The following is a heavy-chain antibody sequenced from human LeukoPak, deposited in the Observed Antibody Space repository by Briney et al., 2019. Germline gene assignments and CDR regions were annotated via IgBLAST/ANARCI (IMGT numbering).Heavy chain of an antibody. Sequence: GGSLRLSCAASGFTFSNYAMNWVRQAPGKGLEWVSSISSSSSYIYYADSVKGRFTISRDNAKNSLYLQMNSLRAEDTAVYYCARAHIAAAGTKDYWGQGTLVTVSS. CDR2: ISSSSSYI. D-gene: IGHD6-13*01. J-gene: IGHJ4*02. CDR3: ARAHIAAAGTKDY. V-gene: IGHV3-21*01. CDR1: GFTFSNYA.